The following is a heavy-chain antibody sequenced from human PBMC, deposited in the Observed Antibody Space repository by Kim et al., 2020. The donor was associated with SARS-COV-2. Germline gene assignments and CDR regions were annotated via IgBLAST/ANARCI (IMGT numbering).Heavy chain of an antibody. D-gene: IGHD2-2*02. CDR3: ARVRAGVFPAPILGLGPLSAYFVIDV. J-gene: IGHJ6*02. V-gene: IGHV4-34*01. Sequence: SETLSLTCAVYGGSFSGFHWSWIRQSPGKGLEWVGEINHSGGINHNPSLKSRLTISMNTSKNQFSLKLTSVTDADAAFFYCARVRAGVFPAPILGLGPLSAYFVIDVWGQGTTVTV. CDR1: GGSFSGFH. CDR2: INHSGGI.